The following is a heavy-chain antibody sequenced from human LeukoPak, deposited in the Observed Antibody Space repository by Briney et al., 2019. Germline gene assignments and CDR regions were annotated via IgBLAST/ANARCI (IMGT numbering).Heavy chain of an antibody. D-gene: IGHD3-22*01. CDR2: ISYDGSNK. CDR1: GFTFSSYA. Sequence: GGSLRLSCAASGFTFSSYAMHWVRQAPGKGLGWVAVISYDGSNKYYADSVKGRFTISRDNSKSTLYLQMNSLRAEDTAVYYCVRSSGFPGYWGQGTLVTVSS. CDR3: VRSSGFPGY. J-gene: IGHJ4*02. V-gene: IGHV3-30-3*01.